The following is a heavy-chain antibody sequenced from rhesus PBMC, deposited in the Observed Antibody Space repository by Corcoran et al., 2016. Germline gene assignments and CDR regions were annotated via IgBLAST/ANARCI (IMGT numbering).Heavy chain of an antibody. V-gene: IGHV4-165*02. CDR2: IGGRSGST. CDR1: GGSSSGYY. D-gene: IGHD3-34*01. J-gene: IGHJ4*01. CDR3: ARKGGVIRDYFDY. Sequence: QVQLQESGPGLVKPSETLSLTCAVSGGSSSGYYWNWIRQSPGQGLEWIGYIGGRSGSTYYNPSLKSRVTISTDTSKNQFSLKLSSVTAADTAVYYCARKGGVIRDYFDYWGQGVLVTVSS.